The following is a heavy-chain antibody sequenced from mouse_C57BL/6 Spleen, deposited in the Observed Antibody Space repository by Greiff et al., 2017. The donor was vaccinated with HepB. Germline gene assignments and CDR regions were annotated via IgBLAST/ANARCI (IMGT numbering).Heavy chain of an antibody. CDR3: AREYYYGSSYWYFDV. CDR1: GYAFTNYL. V-gene: IGHV1-54*01. D-gene: IGHD1-1*01. J-gene: IGHJ1*03. CDR2: INPGSGGT. Sequence: QVQLQQSGAELVRPGTSVKVSCKASGYAFTNYLIEWVKQRPGQGLEWIGVINPGSGGTNYNEKFKGKATLTADKSSSTVYMQLSSLTSEDAAVYFCAREYYYGSSYWYFDVWGTGTTVTVSS.